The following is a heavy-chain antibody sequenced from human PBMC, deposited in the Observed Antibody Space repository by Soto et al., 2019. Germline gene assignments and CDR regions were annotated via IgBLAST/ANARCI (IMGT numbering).Heavy chain of an antibody. J-gene: IGHJ4*02. D-gene: IGHD6-19*01. CDR1: GYTFTSYG. CDR2: ISAYNGNT. Sequence: QVQLVQSGAEVKKPGASVKVSCKASGYTFTSYGISWVRQAPGQGLEWMGWISAYNGNTKYAQKLQGRVTMTTDTSTSTGYMEVRSLRSDDTAVYYCSRDLAVGLVDYWGQGTLVTVSS. V-gene: IGHV1-18*01. CDR3: SRDLAVGLVDY.